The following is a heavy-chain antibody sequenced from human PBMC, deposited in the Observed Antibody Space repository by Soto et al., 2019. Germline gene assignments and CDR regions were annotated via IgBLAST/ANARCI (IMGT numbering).Heavy chain of an antibody. CDR3: ARDRKWGGDSSSWYQYYYGMDV. J-gene: IGHJ6*02. V-gene: IGHV1-69*04. Sequence: SVQVSSKASGGTFSSYTISWVRQAPGQGREWMGRIIPILGIANYAQKFQGRVTITADKSTSTAYMELSSLRSEDTAVYYCARDRKWGGDSSSWYQYYYGMDVWGQGTTVTVSS. D-gene: IGHD6-13*01. CDR2: IIPILGIA. CDR1: GGTFSSYT.